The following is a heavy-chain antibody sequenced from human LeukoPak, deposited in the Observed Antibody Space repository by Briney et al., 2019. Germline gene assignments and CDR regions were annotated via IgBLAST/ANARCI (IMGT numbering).Heavy chain of an antibody. D-gene: IGHD3-10*01. CDR1: GYSFTSYW. V-gene: IGHV5-51*01. J-gene: IGHJ3*02. CDR3: AITRGVRYAFDI. Sequence: GESLKISCKGSGYSFTSYWIGWVRQRPGKGLEWMGIIYPDDSDIRYRPSFQGQVTISADKSTGTAYLQWSSLKASDTAMYYCAITRGVRYAFDIWGQGTMVTVSS. CDR2: IYPDDSDI.